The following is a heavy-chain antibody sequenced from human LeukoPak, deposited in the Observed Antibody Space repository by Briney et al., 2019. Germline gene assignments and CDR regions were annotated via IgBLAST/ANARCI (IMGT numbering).Heavy chain of an antibody. V-gene: IGHV4-31*03. D-gene: IGHD2-15*01. CDR1: GGSISSGGYY. CDR2: IYYSGST. J-gene: IGHJ5*02. Sequence: SETLSLTCTVSGGSISSGGYYWSWILQHPGKGREWTGYIYYSGSTYYKPSRKSRLTISADTSKNQFSLKLSSVTAADTAVYYCARDPGYCSGGSCYSPLAGFDPWGQGTLVTVSS. CDR3: ARDPGYCSGGSCYSPLAGFDP.